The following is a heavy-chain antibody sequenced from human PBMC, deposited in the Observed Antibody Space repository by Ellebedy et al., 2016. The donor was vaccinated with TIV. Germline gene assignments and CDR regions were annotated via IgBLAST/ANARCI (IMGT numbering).Heavy chain of an antibody. CDR2: ISSSGSAL. CDR3: ARPLRYYDSRATSDAFDI. D-gene: IGHD3-22*01. J-gene: IGHJ3*02. CDR1: GFTFSDYY. V-gene: IGHV3-11*01. Sequence: GESLKISCAASGFTFSDYYINWIRQAPGKGLEWVSYISSSGSALYYADSVKGRFTISRDNAKNSLYLQMNSLRAEDTAVYYCARPLRYYDSRATSDAFDIWGQGTLVTVSS.